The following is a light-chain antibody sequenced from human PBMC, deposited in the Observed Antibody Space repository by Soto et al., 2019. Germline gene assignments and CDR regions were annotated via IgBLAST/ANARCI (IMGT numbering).Light chain of an antibody. J-gene: IGLJ1*01. CDR1: NSDVGGYNY. CDR3: SSYTTSSTLV. Sequence: QSALTQPASVSGSPGQSIAISCTGTNSDVGGYNYVSWYQQHPGKAPKLMIYEVNNRPSGVSNRFSGSKSGNTASLTISGLQAEDEADYYCSSYTTSSTLVFGTGTKVTVL. V-gene: IGLV2-14*01. CDR2: EVN.